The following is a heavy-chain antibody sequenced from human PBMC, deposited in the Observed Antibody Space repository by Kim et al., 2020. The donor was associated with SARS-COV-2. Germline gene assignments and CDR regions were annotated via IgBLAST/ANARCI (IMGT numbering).Heavy chain of an antibody. CDR1: GYTFTSYG. V-gene: IGHV1-18*01. D-gene: IGHD2-8*02. J-gene: IGHJ6*02. CDR2: ISAYNVNT. CDR3: ARDHKGGGVTPAYYYGIDV. Sequence: ASVKVSCKASGYTFTSYGISWVRQAPGQGLEWMGWISAYNVNTNYAQKLQGRVTMTTDTSTSTAYMELRSLRSEDTAVYYCARDHKGGGVTPAYYYGIDVWGQGTTVTVSS.